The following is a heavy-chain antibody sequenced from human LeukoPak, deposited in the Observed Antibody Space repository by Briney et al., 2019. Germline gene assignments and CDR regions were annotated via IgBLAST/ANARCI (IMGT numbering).Heavy chain of an antibody. Sequence: PGGSLRLSCAASGFTFRNFGMTWVRQAPGKGLEWVSTISGSGTGTYYADSVKGRFTISRDNSKNTLYLQMNSLRAEDTAVYYCARVDSMSSSWYYYYYYMDVWGKGTTVTVSS. J-gene: IGHJ6*03. CDR3: ARVDSMSSSWYYYYYYMDV. V-gene: IGHV3-23*01. D-gene: IGHD6-13*01. CDR1: GFTFRNFG. CDR2: ISGSGTGT.